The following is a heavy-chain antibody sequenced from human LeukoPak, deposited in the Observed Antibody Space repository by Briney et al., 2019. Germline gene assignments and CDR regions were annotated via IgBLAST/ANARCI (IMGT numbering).Heavy chain of an antibody. CDR1: VYTFTGYY. V-gene: IGHV1-2*02. CDR3: ARRAAAGTNFYYYYMDA. Sequence: GASVKVSCKAYVYTFTGYYMHWVRQVPGQGLEWMGGINPNSGGTNYAQKFQGRVTMTRDTSISTAYMELSRLRSDDTAVYYCARRAAAGTNFYYYYMDAWGKGTTVTISS. CDR2: INPNSGGT. D-gene: IGHD6-13*01. J-gene: IGHJ6*03.